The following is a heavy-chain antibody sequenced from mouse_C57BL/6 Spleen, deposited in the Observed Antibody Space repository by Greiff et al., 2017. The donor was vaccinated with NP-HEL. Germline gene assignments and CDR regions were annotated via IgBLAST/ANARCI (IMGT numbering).Heavy chain of an antibody. J-gene: IGHJ2*01. CDR3: ARDYGSSDFDY. D-gene: IGHD1-1*01. CDR1: GYTFTSYW. V-gene: IGHV1-64*01. Sequence: VQLQQPGAELVKPGASVKLSCKPSGYTFTSYWMHWVKQRPGQGLEWIGMIHPNSGSTNYNEKFKSKATLTVDKSSSTAYMQLSSLTSEDSAVYYCARDYGSSDFDYWGQGTTLTVSS. CDR2: IHPNSGST.